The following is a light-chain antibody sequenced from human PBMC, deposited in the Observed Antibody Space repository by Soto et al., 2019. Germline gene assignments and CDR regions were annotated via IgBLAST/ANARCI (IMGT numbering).Light chain of an antibody. Sequence: DIQMTQSPTSLAASVGDRATITCQASQDLTNYLNWYQQKPGEAPKLLIYDTTTLEEGVPTRFSGGGSGTDFTFSINGLQPEDAAIYICQQYVNLPYTFGQGTKLEIK. V-gene: IGKV1-33*01. J-gene: IGKJ2*01. CDR1: QDLTNY. CDR3: QQYVNLPYT. CDR2: DTT.